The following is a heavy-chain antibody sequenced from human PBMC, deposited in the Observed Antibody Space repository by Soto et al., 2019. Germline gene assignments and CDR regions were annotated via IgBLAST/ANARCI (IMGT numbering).Heavy chain of an antibody. V-gene: IGHV1-18*04. CDR3: ARDRIAVAGTYYCYYYGMDV. Sequence: GASVKVSCKASGYTFTSYGISWVRQAPGQGLEWMGWISAYNGNTNYAQKLQGRVTMTTDTSTSTAYMELRSPRSDDTAVYYCARDRIAVAGTYYCYYYGMDVWGQGTTVTVSS. J-gene: IGHJ6*02. CDR1: GYTFTSYG. D-gene: IGHD6-19*01. CDR2: ISAYNGNT.